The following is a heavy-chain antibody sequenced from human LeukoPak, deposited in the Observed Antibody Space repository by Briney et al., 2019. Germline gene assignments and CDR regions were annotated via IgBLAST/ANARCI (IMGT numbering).Heavy chain of an antibody. D-gene: IGHD2/OR15-2a*01. CDR2: IIPIFGTA. J-gene: IGHJ3*02. Sequence: ASVKVSCKASGGTFSSYAISWVRQAPGQGLEWMGGIIPIFGTANYAQKFQSRVTITADESTSTAYMELSSLRSEDTAVYYCARDRVEHSTGDAFDIWGQGTMVTVSS. V-gene: IGHV1-69*01. CDR1: GGTFSSYA. CDR3: ARDRVEHSTGDAFDI.